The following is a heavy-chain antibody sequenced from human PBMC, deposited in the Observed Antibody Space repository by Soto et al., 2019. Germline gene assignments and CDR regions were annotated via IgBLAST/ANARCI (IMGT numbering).Heavy chain of an antibody. CDR1: GASISRYY. J-gene: IGHJ3*01. V-gene: IGHV4-59*01. CDR3: ARVWGGAFDF. D-gene: IGHD3-10*01. Sequence: PSETLSLTCTVSGASISRYYWSWIRQSPGKGLGWIGYLYNTGSTIYNPSLKSRVTISVDTSKNQFSLKLSSVTAADTAVYYCARVWGGAFDFWGQGTMVTVSS. CDR2: LYNTGST.